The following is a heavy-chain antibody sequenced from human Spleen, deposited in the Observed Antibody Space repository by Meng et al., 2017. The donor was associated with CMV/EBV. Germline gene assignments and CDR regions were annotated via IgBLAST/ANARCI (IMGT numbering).Heavy chain of an antibody. D-gene: IGHD1-26*01. CDR1: GFIFSNYA. CDR3: ARALGIVGATYDAFDI. CDR2: ISNNVGTT. Sequence: GESLKISCAASGFIFSNYAMHWVRQAPGKGLEYVAAISNNVGTTYYADSVKGRFTISRDNAKNSLYLQMNSLRAEDTAVYYCARALGIVGATYDAFDIWGQGTMVTVSS. V-gene: IGHV3-64*04. J-gene: IGHJ3*02.